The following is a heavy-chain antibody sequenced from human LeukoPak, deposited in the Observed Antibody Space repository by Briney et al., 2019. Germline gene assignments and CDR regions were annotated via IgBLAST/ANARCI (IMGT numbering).Heavy chain of an antibody. V-gene: IGHV1-2*02. CDR2: INPNSGGT. D-gene: IGHD3-22*01. CDR1: GYTFTGYY. CDR3: AKEDYDSSDYYFHFDY. J-gene: IGHJ4*02. Sequence: ASVKVSCKASGYTFTGYYMHWVRQAPGQGLEWMGWINPNSGGTNYAQKFQGRVTMTRDTSISTAYMELSRLTSDDTAVYYCAKEDYDSSDYYFHFDYWGQGTLVTVSS.